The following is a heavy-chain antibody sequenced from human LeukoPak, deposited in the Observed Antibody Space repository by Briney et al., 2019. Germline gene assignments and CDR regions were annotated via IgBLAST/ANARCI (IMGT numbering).Heavy chain of an antibody. CDR2: ISAYNGNT. J-gene: IGHJ6*02. CDR1: GYIFTSYG. CDR3: ARDPPDYYDISGYLNYYYYGMDV. D-gene: IGHD3-22*01. Sequence: ASVKVSCKASGYIFTSYGMSWVRQAPGQGLEWMGWISAYNGNTNYAQKLQGRVTMTTDTSTSTAYMELRSLRSDDTAVYYCARDPPDYYDISGYLNYYYYGMDVWGQGTTVTVSS. V-gene: IGHV1-18*01.